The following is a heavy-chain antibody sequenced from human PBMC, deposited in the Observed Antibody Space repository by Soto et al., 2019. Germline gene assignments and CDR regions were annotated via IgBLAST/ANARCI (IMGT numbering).Heavy chain of an antibody. CDR1: GFIFSTYD. J-gene: IGHJ6*02. Sequence: GGSLILSCAASGFIFSTYDMHWVRQATGKGLEWVSVIGIAGDTYYPGSVKGRFTISRENAKNSLYLQMNSLRAEDTAVYYCARMAGNTVYCSGDSCYSNYYGLDVWGQGTTVTVSS. CDR3: ARMAGNTVYCSGDSCYSNYYGLDV. D-gene: IGHD2-15*01. CDR2: IGIAGDT. V-gene: IGHV3-13*01.